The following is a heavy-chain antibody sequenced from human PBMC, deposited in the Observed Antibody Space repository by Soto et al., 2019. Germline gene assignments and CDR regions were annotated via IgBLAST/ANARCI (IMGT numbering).Heavy chain of an antibody. CDR1: GGTFSSYA. CDR2: IIPIFGTA. J-gene: IGHJ3*02. V-gene: IGHV1-69*01. CDR3: AREFLQSTDEDYEGAFDI. D-gene: IGHD3-22*01. Sequence: QVQLVQSGAEVKKPGSSVKVSCKASGGTFSSYAISWVRQAPGQGLEWMGGIIPIFGTANYAQKFQGRVTITADESTSTAYMELSSLRSEDTAVYYCAREFLQSTDEDYEGAFDIWGQGTMVTVSS.